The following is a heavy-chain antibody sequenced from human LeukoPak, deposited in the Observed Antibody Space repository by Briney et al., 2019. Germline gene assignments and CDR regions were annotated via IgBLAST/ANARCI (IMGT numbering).Heavy chain of an antibody. CDR1: GGSISSYY. V-gene: IGHV4-4*07. CDR2: MYTSGST. CDR3: ARDREMATIGGGWYFDL. D-gene: IGHD5-24*01. Sequence: SETLSLTCTVSGGSISSYYWSWIRQPAGKGLEWIGRMYTSGSTNYNPSLKSRVTMSVDRSKNQFSLKLSSVTAADTAVYYCARDREMATIGGGWYFDLWGRGTLVTVSS. J-gene: IGHJ2*01.